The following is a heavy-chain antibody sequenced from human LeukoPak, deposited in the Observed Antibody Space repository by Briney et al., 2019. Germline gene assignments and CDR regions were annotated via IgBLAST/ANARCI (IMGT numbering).Heavy chain of an antibody. J-gene: IGHJ4*02. CDR1: GYTFTSYG. D-gene: IGHD3-3*01. Sequence: ASVKVSCKASGYTFTSYGISWVRQAPGQGLEWMGWISAYNGNTNYAQKPQGRVTMTTDTSTSTAYMELRSLRSDDTAVYYCARGYTIFGVVITLDYWGQGTLVTVSS. CDR2: ISAYNGNT. V-gene: IGHV1-18*01. CDR3: ARGYTIFGVVITLDY.